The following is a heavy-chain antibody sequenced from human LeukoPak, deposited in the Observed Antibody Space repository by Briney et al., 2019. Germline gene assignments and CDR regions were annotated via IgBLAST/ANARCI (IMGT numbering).Heavy chain of an antibody. V-gene: IGHV4-34*01. Sequence: PSETLSLTCAVYGGSFSGYYWSWIRQPPGKGLEWIGEINHSGSTNYNPSLKSRVTMSVDTSKNQFSLKLSSVTAADTAVYYCARDRDPLVGGYYYYFDYWGQGTLVTVSS. D-gene: IGHD3-22*01. CDR3: ARDRDPLVGGYYYYFDY. J-gene: IGHJ4*02. CDR2: INHSGST. CDR1: GGSFSGYY.